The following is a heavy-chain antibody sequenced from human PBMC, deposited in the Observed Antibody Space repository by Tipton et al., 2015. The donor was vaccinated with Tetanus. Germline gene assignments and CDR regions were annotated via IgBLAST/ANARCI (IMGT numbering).Heavy chain of an antibody. CDR2: TYYSGST. CDR1: GGSISSGDYY. Sequence: LRLSCTVSGGSISSGDYYWSWIRQPPGKGLEWIGYTYYSGSTYYNPSLKSRVTISVDTSKNQFSLKLSSVTAADTAVYYCARRRGVYSGSYFDDWGQGALVTVSS. D-gene: IGHD1-26*01. CDR3: ARRRGVYSGSYFDD. V-gene: IGHV4-30-4*01. J-gene: IGHJ4*02.